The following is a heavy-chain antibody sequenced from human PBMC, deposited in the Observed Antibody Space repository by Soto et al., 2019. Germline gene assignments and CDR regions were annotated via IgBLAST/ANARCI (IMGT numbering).Heavy chain of an antibody. D-gene: IGHD5-18*01. CDR3: AGGYSYGYYDFDY. V-gene: IGHV1-69*06. CDR1: GGTFSSYA. CDR2: IIPIFGTA. Sequence: SVKVSCKASGGTFSSYAISWVRQAPGQGLEWMGGIIPIFGTANYAQKFQGRVTITADKSTSTAYMELSSLRSEDTAVYYCAGGYSYGYYDFDYWGQGTLVTVSS. J-gene: IGHJ4*02.